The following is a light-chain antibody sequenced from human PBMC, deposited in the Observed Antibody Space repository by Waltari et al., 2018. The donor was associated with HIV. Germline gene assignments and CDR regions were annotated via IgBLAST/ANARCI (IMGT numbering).Light chain of an antibody. J-gene: IGKJ4*01. V-gene: IGKV3-11*01. CDR2: DAS. Sequence: EIVLTPSPATLSLSPGERATLSCRASQSIAAYLAWYQQKPGQAPRLLISDASNRATGVPARFSGSGSGTDFTLTISSLEPEDFAVYYCQQRTNWLFGGGTKVEIK. CDR3: QQRTNWL. CDR1: QSIAAY.